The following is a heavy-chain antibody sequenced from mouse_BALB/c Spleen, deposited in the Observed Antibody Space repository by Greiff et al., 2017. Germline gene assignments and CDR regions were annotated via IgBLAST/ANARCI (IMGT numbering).Heavy chain of an antibody. D-gene: IGHD1-1*01. V-gene: IGHV3-2*02. CDR3: VRLGYYDSSYGAMDY. CDR2: INCSGYT. CDR1: GYSITSDYA. J-gene: IGHJ4*01. Sequence: VQLKESGPGLVKPSQSLSLTCTVTGYSITSDYAWNWIRQFPGNKLEWMGYINCSGYTSYNPSLKSRISVTRDTSKNQFFLQLNSVTTEDTATYYCVRLGYYDSSYGAMDYWGQGTSVTVSS.